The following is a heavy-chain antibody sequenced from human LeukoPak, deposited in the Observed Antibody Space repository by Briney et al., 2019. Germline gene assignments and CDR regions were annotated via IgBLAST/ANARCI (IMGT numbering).Heavy chain of an antibody. CDR1: GFTFSSYG. V-gene: IGHV3-30*03. D-gene: IGHD4-23*01. CDR2: ISYDENNE. CDR3: ARDLGYRGPGNYPFDH. J-gene: IGHJ4*02. Sequence: GGSLRLSCAASGFTFSSYGMHWVRQAPGKGLEWVAVISYDENNENYADSVKGRFTVSRDNSQKTLYLQMNSLRAEDTAMYYCARDLGYRGPGNYPFDHWGQGTLVTVSS.